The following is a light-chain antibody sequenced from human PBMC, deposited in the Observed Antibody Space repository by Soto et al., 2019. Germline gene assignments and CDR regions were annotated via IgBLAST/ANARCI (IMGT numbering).Light chain of an antibody. J-gene: IGLJ3*02. CDR2: EVG. CDR1: SSDVGGYNY. V-gene: IGLV2-14*01. Sequence: QSALTQPASVSGSPGQSITISCTGSSSDVGGYNYVSWYQQHPGKAPKLMIYEVGNRPSGVSNRFSGSKSGNTASLTIFGLQAEDEADYYCTSYTSDSKWVFGGGTKLTVL. CDR3: TSYTSDSKWV.